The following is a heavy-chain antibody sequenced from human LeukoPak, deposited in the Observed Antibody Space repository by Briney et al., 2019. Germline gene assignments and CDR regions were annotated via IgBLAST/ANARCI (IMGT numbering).Heavy chain of an antibody. Sequence: GGSLRLSCAASGFTFSSYAMSSVRQAPGKVLELVSAISGSGGSTYYAESVKGRFTISRDNSKNTLYLQMNSLRAEDTAVYYCAKGGTGGPYYFDYWGQGALVTVSS. J-gene: IGHJ4*02. CDR1: GFTFSSYA. CDR2: ISGSGGST. D-gene: IGHD1-1*01. V-gene: IGHV3-23*01. CDR3: AKGGTGGPYYFDY.